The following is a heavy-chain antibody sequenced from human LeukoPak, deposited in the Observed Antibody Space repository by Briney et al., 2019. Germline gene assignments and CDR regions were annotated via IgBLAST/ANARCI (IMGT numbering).Heavy chain of an antibody. J-gene: IGHJ6*03. CDR1: GGSVSGYY. Sequence: SESMSLTCAVYGGSVSGYYWGWIRQPPGKGLEWIGEINHSGSTNYNPSLKSRVTISVDTSKNQFSLKLSSVTAADTAVYYCAIGPYSYGYFNYYHYIDVWGEGTTVTVS. V-gene: IGHV4-34*01. CDR3: AIGPYSYGYFNYYHYIDV. D-gene: IGHD5-18*01. CDR2: INHSGST.